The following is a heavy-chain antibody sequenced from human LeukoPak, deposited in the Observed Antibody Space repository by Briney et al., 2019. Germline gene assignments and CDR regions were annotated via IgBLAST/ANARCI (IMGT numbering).Heavy chain of an antibody. CDR1: GGSISSHY. CDR3: ARHRLEMASTHDAFDL. J-gene: IGHJ3*01. CDR2: MFYTGRT. D-gene: IGHD5-24*01. V-gene: IGHV4-59*08. Sequence: SETLSLTCTVSGGSISSHYWSWIRQPPGKRLEWIGYMFYTGRTNYSPSLNSRVTISVDTSKKQFPLKLSSVTAAETAVYFCARHRLEMASTHDAFDLWGQGTMVTVSS.